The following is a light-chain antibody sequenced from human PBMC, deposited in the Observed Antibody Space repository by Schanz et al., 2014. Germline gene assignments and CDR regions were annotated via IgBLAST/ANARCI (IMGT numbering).Light chain of an antibody. V-gene: IGLV2-14*01. CDR3: SSYTSSSTLGV. J-gene: IGLJ3*02. Sequence: QSVLTQPASVSGSPGQWITISCTGTSSDVGGYNYVSWFQQHAGKAPKVMIYDVSNRPSGVSHRFSGSKSGNTASLTISGLQAEDEADYYCSSYTSSSTLGVFGGGTKLTVL. CDR1: SSDVGGYNY. CDR2: DVS.